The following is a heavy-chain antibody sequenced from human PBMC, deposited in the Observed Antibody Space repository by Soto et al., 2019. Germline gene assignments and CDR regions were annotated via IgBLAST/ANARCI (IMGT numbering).Heavy chain of an antibody. CDR2: IYHSGST. CDR1: GGPSIRSDL. J-gene: IGHJ6*02. V-gene: IGHV4-4*02. Sequence: SVTLGLTCAVSGGPSIRSDLLRWVHKHTGKVLEWIGEIYHSGSTNYNPSLKSRVTISVDKSKNQFSLKLSSVTAADTAVYYCAREQEAFWSGESGPRDGMDVWVQGTTVTGSS. D-gene: IGHD3-3*01. CDR3: AREQEAFWSGESGPRDGMDV.